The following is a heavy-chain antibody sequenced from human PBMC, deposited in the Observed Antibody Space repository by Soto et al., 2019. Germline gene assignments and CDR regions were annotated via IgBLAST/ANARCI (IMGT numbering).Heavy chain of an antibody. CDR1: GFTFNNYN. CDR2: ISSSSSSI. V-gene: IGHV3-48*02. Sequence: SMSLSYPASGFTFNNYNMNWVRQAPGKGLEWVSYISSSSSSIYYADSVKGRFTISRDNAKNSLYLQMNSLRDEDTAVYYCANSGSYYMGYWGQGT. D-gene: IGHD1-26*01. J-gene: IGHJ4*02. CDR3: ANSGSYYMGY.